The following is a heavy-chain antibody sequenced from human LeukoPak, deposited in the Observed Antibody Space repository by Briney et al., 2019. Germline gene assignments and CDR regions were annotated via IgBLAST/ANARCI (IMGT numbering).Heavy chain of an antibody. CDR2: IYYSGST. V-gene: IGHV4-59*12. J-gene: IGHJ5*02. Sequence: SETLSLTCTVSGGSISSYYWSWIRQPPGKGLEWIGYIYYSGSTNYNPSLKSRVTISVDTSKNQFSLKLNSVTAADTAVYYCARTKAVANWPDPWGQGTLVTVSS. D-gene: IGHD6-19*01. CDR1: GGSISSYY. CDR3: ARTKAVANWPDP.